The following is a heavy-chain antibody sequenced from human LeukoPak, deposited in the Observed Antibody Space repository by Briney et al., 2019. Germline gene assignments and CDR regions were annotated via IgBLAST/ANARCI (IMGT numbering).Heavy chain of an antibody. CDR2: ISSSGSSI. CDR1: GFILSDYE. CDR3: ARRFDL. Sequence: PGGSLRLSCAASGFILSDYEMNWVRQAPGKGPEWISYISSSGSSIFYPDSVKGRFTISRDNAKNSLYLQMNSLRAEDTAVYYCARRFDLWGRGTLVSASS. J-gene: IGHJ2*01. V-gene: IGHV3-48*03.